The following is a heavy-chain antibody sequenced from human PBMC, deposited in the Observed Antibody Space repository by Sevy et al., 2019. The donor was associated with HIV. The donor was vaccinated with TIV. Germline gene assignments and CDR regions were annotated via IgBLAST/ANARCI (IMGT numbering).Heavy chain of an antibody. CDR3: ARRVTAHDGFDI. J-gene: IGHJ3*02. Sequence: GGSLRLSCAASGFTFSDYHMNWIHQAPGKGLVWVSYISGISTYINYADSVKGRFTISRDNAKNTLFLEMNSLRAEDTAVYYCARRVTAHDGFDIWGQGTMVTVSS. D-gene: IGHD5-18*01. CDR2: ISGISTYI. CDR1: GFTFSDYH. V-gene: IGHV3-11*06.